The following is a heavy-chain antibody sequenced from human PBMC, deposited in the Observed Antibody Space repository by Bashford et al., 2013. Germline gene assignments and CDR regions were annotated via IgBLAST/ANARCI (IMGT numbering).Heavy chain of an antibody. Sequence: VCSVKVSCKASGYTFTSYYMHWVRQAPGQGLEWMGTVNPSGDITTYAQKFQGRVTMTRDTSTSTVYMELSSLRSEDTALYYCAREWGNVDFDYWGQGTLVTVSS. V-gene: IGHV1-46*01. CDR3: AREWGNVDFDY. D-gene: IGHD7-27*01. CDR1: GYTFTSYY. CDR2: VNPSGDIT. J-gene: IGHJ4*02.